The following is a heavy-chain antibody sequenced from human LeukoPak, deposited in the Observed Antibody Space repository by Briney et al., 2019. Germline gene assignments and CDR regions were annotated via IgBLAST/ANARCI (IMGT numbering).Heavy chain of an antibody. CDR3: ARCSTFYYGLGSSYYYYCYMDV. D-gene: IGHD3-10*01. CDR1: GGSLSDYY. CDR2: INHSGST. V-gene: IGHV4-34*01. Sequence: SETLSLTCAVYGGSLSDYYWSWIRQPPGKGLEWIGEINHSGSTNYKPSLKSRITISVDTSKNQFSLKLSSVTAADTAVYYRARCSTFYYGLGSSYYYYCYMDVWGEGTTVTVS. J-gene: IGHJ6*03.